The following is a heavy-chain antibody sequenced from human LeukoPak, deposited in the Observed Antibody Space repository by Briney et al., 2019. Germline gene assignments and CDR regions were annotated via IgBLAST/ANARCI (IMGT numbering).Heavy chain of an antibody. CDR1: GFTFDDYA. J-gene: IGHJ4*02. V-gene: IGHV3-9*01. Sequence: GGSLRLSCAASGFTFDDYAIHCVRQAPGKGLEWVSGISWNSDNIGYADSVKGRFTISRDNAKNSLYLQMNSLRAEDTALYYCAKGDSSGEGDYWGQGTLVTVSS. CDR3: AKGDSSGEGDY. CDR2: ISWNSDNI. D-gene: IGHD6-19*01.